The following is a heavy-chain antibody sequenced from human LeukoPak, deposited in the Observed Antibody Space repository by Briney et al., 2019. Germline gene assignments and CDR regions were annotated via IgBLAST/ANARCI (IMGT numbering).Heavy chain of an antibody. Sequence: ASVKVSCKASGYTFTSYGISWVRQAPGQGLERMGWISAYNGNTNYAQKLQGRVTMTTDTSTSTAYMELRSLRSDDTAVFYCASSEGGWYGQAFDYWGQGTLVTVSS. D-gene: IGHD6-19*01. CDR2: ISAYNGNT. J-gene: IGHJ4*02. V-gene: IGHV1-18*01. CDR3: ASSEGGWYGQAFDY. CDR1: GYTFTSYG.